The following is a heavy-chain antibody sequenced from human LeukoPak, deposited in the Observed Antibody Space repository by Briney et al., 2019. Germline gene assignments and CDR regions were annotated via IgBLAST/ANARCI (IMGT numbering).Heavy chain of an antibody. CDR1: GYIFTDYY. V-gene: IGHV1-46*01. CDR2: ISPSGGST. J-gene: IGHJ4*02. Sequence: ASVKVSCKASGYIFTDYYMHWVRQAPGQGLEWMGMISPSGGSTSYPQKFQGRVTMTRDTSTSTVYMELSSLRSEDTAVYFCARDGVAGTYYFDYWGQGTLVTVSS. CDR3: ARDGVAGTYYFDY. D-gene: IGHD6-19*01.